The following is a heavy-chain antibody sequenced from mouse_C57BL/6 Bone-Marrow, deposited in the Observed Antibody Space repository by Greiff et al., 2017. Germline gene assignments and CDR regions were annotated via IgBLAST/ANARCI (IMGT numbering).Heavy chain of an antibody. CDR1: GFTFSDYG. D-gene: IGHD1-1*01. V-gene: IGHV5-15*04. CDR3: ARGGYYGSSYYFDY. J-gene: IGHJ2*01. Sequence: EVKLEESGGGLVQPGGSLKLSCAASGFTFSDYGMAWVRQAPRKGPEWVAFISNLAYSIYYADTVTGRFTISRENAKNTLYLEMSSLRSEDTAMYYCARGGYYGSSYYFDYWGQGTTLTVSS. CDR2: ISNLAYSI.